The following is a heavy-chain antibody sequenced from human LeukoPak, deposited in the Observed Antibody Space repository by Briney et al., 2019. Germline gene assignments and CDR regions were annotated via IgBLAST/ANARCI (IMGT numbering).Heavy chain of an antibody. CDR2: INHSGST. V-gene: IGHV4-34*01. CDR3: ARRAFEVIAARRGYFDY. D-gene: IGHD6-6*01. CDR1: GGSFSGYY. Sequence: SETLSLTCAVYGGSFSGYYWSWIRQPPGKGLEWIGEINHSGSTNYNPSLKSRVTISVDTSKNQFSLKLSSVTAADTAVYYCARRAFEVIAARRGYFDYWGQGTLVTVSP. J-gene: IGHJ4*02.